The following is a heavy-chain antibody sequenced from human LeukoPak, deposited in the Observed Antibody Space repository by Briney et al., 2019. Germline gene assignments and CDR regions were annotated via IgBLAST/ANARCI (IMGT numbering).Heavy chain of an antibody. D-gene: IGHD4-23*01. CDR3: ARYDGNSAAPPSD. CDR2: IYPGDSDI. CDR1: GYSFASYW. V-gene: IGHV5-51*01. J-gene: IGHJ4*02. Sequence: GESLKISCKVSGYSFASYWIGWVRQMPGKGLEWMGIIYPGDSDIRYSPSFQGQVPTSADKSLSTAYLQWSSLKASDTAMYYCARYDGNSAAPPSDWGQGTLVTVSS.